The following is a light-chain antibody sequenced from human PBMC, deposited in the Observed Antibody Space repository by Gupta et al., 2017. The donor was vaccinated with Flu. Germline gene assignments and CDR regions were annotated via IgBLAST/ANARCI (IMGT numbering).Light chain of an antibody. J-gene: IGLJ1*01. CDR1: SSDLNDYNS. CDR3: ISYTSRTSFV. V-gene: IGLV2-14*01. Sequence: QSALTQPASVSGSPGQSITIPCTGTSSDLNDYNSVSWYQRHPGKAPNLIFFEVYNRSSGVSNRFSGSKSGNTASLTISGLQAEDEATYYCISYTSRTSFVFGTGTEVSVL. CDR2: EVY.